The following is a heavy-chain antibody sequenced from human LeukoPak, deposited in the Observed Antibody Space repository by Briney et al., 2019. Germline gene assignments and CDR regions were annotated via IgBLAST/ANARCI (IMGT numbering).Heavy chain of an antibody. D-gene: IGHD3-9*01. CDR2: ISSSGSTI. CDR3: ARGPRYLDWFRGPGWFDP. Sequence: PGGSLRLSCAASGFTFSDYYMSWIRLAPGKGLEWVSYISSSGSTIYYADSVKGRFTISRDNAKNSLYLQMNSLRAEDTAVYYCARGPRYLDWFRGPGWFDPWGQGTLVTVSS. V-gene: IGHV3-11*04. CDR1: GFTFSDYY. J-gene: IGHJ5*02.